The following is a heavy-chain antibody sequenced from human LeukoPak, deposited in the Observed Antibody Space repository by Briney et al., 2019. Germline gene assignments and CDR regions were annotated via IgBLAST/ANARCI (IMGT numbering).Heavy chain of an antibody. V-gene: IGHV5-51*01. CDR2: IYPGDSDT. D-gene: IGHD5-24*01. CDR1: GYSFTSYW. Sequence: GESPKISRKGSGYSFTSYWSGWGRQMPGKGLEWVGFIYPGDSDTRYSPSFQGQVTISAEKSISTAYLQWSSLKASDTALYYCASRKKGMATAGFDYWGQGTLVTVSS. CDR3: ASRKKGMATAGFDY. J-gene: IGHJ4*02.